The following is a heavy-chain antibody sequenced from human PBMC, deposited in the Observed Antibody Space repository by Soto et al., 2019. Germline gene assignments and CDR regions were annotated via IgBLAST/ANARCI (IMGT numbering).Heavy chain of an antibody. CDR1: GFTFSSYW. Sequence: EVQLVESGGGLVQPGGSPRLSCAASGFTFSSYWMHWVRQAPGKGLVWVSRINSDGSSTSYADSVKGRFTISRDNAKNTLYLQMNSLRAEDTAVYYCARGFWSGYPHLVYWGQGTLVTVSS. D-gene: IGHD3-3*01. CDR3: ARGFWSGYPHLVY. CDR2: INSDGSST. J-gene: IGHJ4*02. V-gene: IGHV3-74*01.